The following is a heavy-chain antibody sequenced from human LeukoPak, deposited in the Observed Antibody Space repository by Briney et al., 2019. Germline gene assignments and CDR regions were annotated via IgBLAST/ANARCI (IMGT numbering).Heavy chain of an antibody. D-gene: IGHD2-2*01. J-gene: IGHJ6*02. CDR1: GYTFTGYY. Sequence: ASAKVSCKASGYTFTGYYMHWVRQAPGQGLEWMGWINPNSGGTNYAQKFQGRVTMTRDTSISTAYMELSRLRSDDTAVYYCARDHCTSSGCYEYYYYGLDVWGQGTTVTVSS. CDR3: ARDHCTSSGCYEYYYYGLDV. CDR2: INPNSGGT. V-gene: IGHV1-2*02.